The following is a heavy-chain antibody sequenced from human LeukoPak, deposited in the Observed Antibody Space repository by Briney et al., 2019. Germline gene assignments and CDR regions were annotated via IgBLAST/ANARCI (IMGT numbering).Heavy chain of an antibody. V-gene: IGHV4-31*03. J-gene: IGHJ6*03. CDR1: GGSISSGGYF. D-gene: IGHD3-22*01. CDR3: ARATHYSASTGGPYMDV. Sequence: MSSETLSLICTVSGGSISSGGYFWSWIRQHPGKGLEWIAHIYHAGSTHDNPSLRGRVAISLDTSANQFSLRLSSVTAADTAVYFCARATHYSASTGGPYMDVWGQGTTVTVSS. CDR2: IYHAGST.